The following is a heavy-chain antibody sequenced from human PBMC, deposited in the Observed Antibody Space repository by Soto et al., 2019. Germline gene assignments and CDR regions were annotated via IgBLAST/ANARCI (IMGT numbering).Heavy chain of an antibody. D-gene: IGHD2-21*02. V-gene: IGHV4-30-2*01. Sequence: QLQLQESGSGLLKPSQTLSLTCAVSGGSISSPGYSWTWIRQPPGKGLEWIGYIYNTGCTYYNPSLEGRVTISVDRSKNQFSLRLSSVTAADTAIYYCARGAPYVVVTAAPGDAFDIWGQGTMVVVSS. J-gene: IGHJ3*02. CDR3: ARGAPYVVVTAAPGDAFDI. CDR2: IYNTGCT. CDR1: GGSISSPGYS.